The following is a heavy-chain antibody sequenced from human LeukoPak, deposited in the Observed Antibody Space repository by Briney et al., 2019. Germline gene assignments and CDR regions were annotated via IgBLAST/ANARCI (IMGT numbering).Heavy chain of an antibody. CDR3: ARGALPDY. Sequence: GGSLRLSCAASGFTFSSYWISWVRQAPGKGLEWVANIKQDGSEKYYVDSVKGRFTISRDNAKNSLYLQMNSLRAEDTAVYYCARGALPDYWGQGTLVTVSS. CDR2: IKQDGSEK. CDR1: GFTFSSYW. J-gene: IGHJ4*02. V-gene: IGHV3-7*01.